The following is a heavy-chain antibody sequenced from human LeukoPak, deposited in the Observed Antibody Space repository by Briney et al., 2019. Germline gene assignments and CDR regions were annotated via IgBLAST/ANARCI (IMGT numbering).Heavy chain of an antibody. CDR3: ARSRSESVAGTSDY. CDR2: VSTDGDT. V-gene: IGHV3-23*01. Sequence: GGSLRLSCAASGFSFSRYAMSWVRQAPGKGLEWVSSVSTDGDTYYTDSVKGRFTISRDTSRNTLFLQMTSLRAEDTALYYCARSRSESVAGTSDYWGQGTLVIVSS. CDR1: GFSFSRYA. D-gene: IGHD6-19*01. J-gene: IGHJ4*02.